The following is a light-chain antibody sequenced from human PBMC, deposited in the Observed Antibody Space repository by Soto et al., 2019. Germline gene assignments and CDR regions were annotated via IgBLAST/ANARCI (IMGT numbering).Light chain of an antibody. CDR1: SSDVGGYNY. J-gene: IGLJ3*02. V-gene: IGLV2-14*01. CDR3: SSYTSSSTV. Sequence: QSVLTQPASVSGSPGQSITISCTGTSSDVGGYNYVSWYQQHPGKAPKLMIYDVSNRPSGVSNRFSGSKSGNTASLTISGLQAEDEADYYCSSYTSSSTVFGGGTKHRP. CDR2: DVS.